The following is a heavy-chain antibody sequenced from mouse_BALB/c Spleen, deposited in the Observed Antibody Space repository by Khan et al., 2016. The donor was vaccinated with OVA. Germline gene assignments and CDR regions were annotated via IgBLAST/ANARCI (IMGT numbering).Heavy chain of an antibody. CDR2: INPSSGYT. CDR3: AREGGECRSDGWFVY. V-gene: IGHV1-4*01. Sequence: QVQLKQSGAELARPGASVKMSCKTSGYTFTSYTIHWVKQRPGQGLEWIGYINPSSGYTNYNQTFKDKATLTADKSSSTPYMQLSSLKSEDPAVYYCAREGGECRSDGWFVYWGQGTLVTVSA. J-gene: IGHJ3*01. CDR1: GYTFTSYT.